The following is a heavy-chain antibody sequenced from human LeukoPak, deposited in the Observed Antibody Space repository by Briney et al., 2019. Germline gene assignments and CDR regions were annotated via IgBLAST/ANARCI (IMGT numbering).Heavy chain of an antibody. CDR3: VRWELQPLFDS. Sequence: PGGSLRLSCAASGFTFSDYYMNWIRQAPGKGLEWVAYISTSGGTIYYADSVKGRFTITRDNAKNSLYLHMNSLRAQDTAVYYCVRWELQPLFDSWGQGTLVTVSS. CDR2: ISTSGGTI. J-gene: IGHJ4*02. D-gene: IGHD1-26*01. V-gene: IGHV3-11*04. CDR1: GFTFSDYY.